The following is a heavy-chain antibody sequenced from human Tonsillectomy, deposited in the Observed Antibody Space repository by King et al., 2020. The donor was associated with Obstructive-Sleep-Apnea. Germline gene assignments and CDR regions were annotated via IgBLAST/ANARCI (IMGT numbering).Heavy chain of an antibody. CDR2: IYYSGST. CDR3: ARSELSIVVVPAATRGAFDI. D-gene: IGHD2-2*01. CDR1: GGSISSGGYY. Sequence: VQLQESGPGLVKPSQTLSLTCTVSGGSISSGGYYWSWIRQHPGKGLEWIGYIYYSGSTYYNPSLKSRVNISVDTSKNQFSLKLSSVTAADTAVYYCARSELSIVVVPAATRGAFDIWGHGTMVTVSS. J-gene: IGHJ3*02. V-gene: IGHV4-31*03.